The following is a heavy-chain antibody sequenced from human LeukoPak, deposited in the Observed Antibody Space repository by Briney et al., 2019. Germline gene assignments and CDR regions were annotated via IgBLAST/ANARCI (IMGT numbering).Heavy chain of an antibody. CDR3: AREGYDSSGSDMDV. V-gene: IGHV4-39*07. J-gene: IGHJ6*03. D-gene: IGHD3-22*01. CDR2: IYYSGST. Sequence: PSETLSLTCTVSGGSISSSSYYWGWIRQPPGKGLEWIGSIYYSGSTYYNPSLKSRVTISVDTSKNQFSLKLSSVTAADTAVYYCAREGYDSSGSDMDVWGKGTTVTVSS. CDR1: GGSISSSSYY.